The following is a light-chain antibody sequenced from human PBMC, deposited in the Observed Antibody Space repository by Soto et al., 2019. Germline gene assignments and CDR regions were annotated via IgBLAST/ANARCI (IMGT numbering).Light chain of an antibody. CDR1: QSVLYSSNNKNY. V-gene: IGKV4-1*01. Sequence: DIVMTQSPDSLAVSLGERATINCKSSQSVLYSSNNKNYLAWYQQKPGQPPKLLIYWASTLESGVPDRFSGSGSGTDFTLTISTLQAEDAAVYYCQQYYSTPYTFGQGTKLEIK. CDR2: WAS. J-gene: IGKJ2*01. CDR3: QQYYSTPYT.